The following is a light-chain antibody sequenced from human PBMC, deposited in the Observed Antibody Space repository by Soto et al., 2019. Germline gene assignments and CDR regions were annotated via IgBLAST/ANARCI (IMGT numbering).Light chain of an antibody. J-gene: IGLJ3*02. CDR1: SSNIGANY. CDR2: DTN. Sequence: QSVLTQPPSVSAAPGQRVTISCSGGSSNIGANYVSWYQQLPGTAPKLLISDTNSRPSGIPDRFSGSKSGTSATLDITGLQTGDEADYYCGTWDSSLSAGVFGGGTKVTVL. V-gene: IGLV1-51*01. CDR3: GTWDSSLSAGV.